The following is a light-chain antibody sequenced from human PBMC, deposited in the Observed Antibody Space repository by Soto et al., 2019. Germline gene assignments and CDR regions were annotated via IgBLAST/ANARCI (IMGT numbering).Light chain of an antibody. V-gene: IGKV3D-20*01. J-gene: IGKJ4*01. CDR1: PTLSTSF. CDR2: EAS. Sequence: EVLLTQSPATLSLSPGETATLSCGASPTLSTSFLAWYQQRPGLAPRLLLYEASGRATGIPDRFSGSGSGPDFTLTISRLEPEDFAVYYFQQYGNPPLTFGGGTRGEIK. CDR3: QQYGNPPLT.